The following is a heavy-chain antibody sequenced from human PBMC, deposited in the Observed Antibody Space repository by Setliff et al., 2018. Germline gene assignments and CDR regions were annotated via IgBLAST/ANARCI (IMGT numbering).Heavy chain of an antibody. Sequence: GSGPTLVNPTQTLTLTCTFSGFSLNTYGICLTWIRQPPGKALEWLARIDWDDERFYSTSLKTRLIISKDISKNQVVLRMTNMDPVDTATYYCARMTSSGNFAFDIWGQGTKVTVSS. CDR2: IDWDDER. CDR1: GFSLNTYGIC. CDR3: ARMTSSGNFAFDI. J-gene: IGHJ3*02. V-gene: IGHV2-70*17.